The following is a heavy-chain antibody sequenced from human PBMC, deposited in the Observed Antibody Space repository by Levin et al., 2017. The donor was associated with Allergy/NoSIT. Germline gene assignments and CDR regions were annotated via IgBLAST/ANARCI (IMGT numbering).Heavy chain of an antibody. CDR1: GGSFSGYY. V-gene: IGHV4-34*01. CDR3: AITLGIVGATSVDY. Sequence: SQTLSLTCAVYGGSFSGYYWSWIRQPPGKGLEWIGEINHSGSTNYNPSLKSRVTISVDTSKNQFSLKLSSVTAADTAVYYCAITLGIVGATSVDYWGQGTLVTVSS. CDR2: INHSGST. J-gene: IGHJ4*02. D-gene: IGHD1-26*01.